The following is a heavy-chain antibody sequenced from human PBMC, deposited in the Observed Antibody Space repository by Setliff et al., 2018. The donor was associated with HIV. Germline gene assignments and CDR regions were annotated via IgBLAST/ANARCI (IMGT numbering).Heavy chain of an antibody. CDR1: SGSISSSNW. CDR3: AREMATFYAFDI. V-gene: IGHV4-4*02. CDR2: IYHSGST. D-gene: IGHD5-12*01. J-gene: IGHJ3*02. Sequence: SETLSLTCAVSSGSISSSNWWSWVRQPPGKGLEWIGEIYHSGSTNYNPSLKSRVTISEDNSKNQFSLNLRSVTAADTAVYYCAREMATFYAFDIWGQGTMVTVSS.